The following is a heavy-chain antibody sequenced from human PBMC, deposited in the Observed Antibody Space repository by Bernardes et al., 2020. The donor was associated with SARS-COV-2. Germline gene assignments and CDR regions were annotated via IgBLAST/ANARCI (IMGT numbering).Heavy chain of an antibody. Sequence: SETLSLTCTVSSGPVRSGTYHWSWIRQSPGKGLEWIGNIYYSGSATYNPSLKSRVTISKDTSKNQISLQLSSVTAADTAVYYCARSPFDSSAFFWGQGTLVTVSS. CDR1: SGPVRSGTYH. V-gene: IGHV4-61*01. CDR2: IYYSGSA. CDR3: ARSPFDSSAFF. D-gene: IGHD3-22*01. J-gene: IGHJ1*01.